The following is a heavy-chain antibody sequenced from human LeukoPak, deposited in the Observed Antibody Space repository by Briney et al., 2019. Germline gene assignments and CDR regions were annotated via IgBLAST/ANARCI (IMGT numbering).Heavy chain of an antibody. CDR1: GFTFSSYA. D-gene: IGHD3-16*01. Sequence: GGSLRLSCAASGFTFSSYAMHWVRRAPGKGLEWVAVISYDGSNKYYADSVKGRFTISRDNSKNTLYLQMNSLRAEDTAVYYCARATWTGMDVWGQGTTVTVSS. CDR2: ISYDGSNK. J-gene: IGHJ6*02. V-gene: IGHV3-30*04. CDR3: ARATWTGMDV.